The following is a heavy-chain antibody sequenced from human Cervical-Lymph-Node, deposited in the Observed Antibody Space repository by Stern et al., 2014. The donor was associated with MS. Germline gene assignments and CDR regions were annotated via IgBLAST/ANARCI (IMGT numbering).Heavy chain of an antibody. CDR3: AKGGSGSYLD. J-gene: IGHJ4*02. Sequence: VQLVESRGGVVQPGRSLRLSCAASGFVLRRYALHWVRQAPGKGLEWVALISYDGRDKYYTDSVKGRFTVSRDNSNNTVDLEMNSLRLEDTAVYYCAKGGSGSYLDWGQGSLVTVSS. CDR2: ISYDGRDK. D-gene: IGHD1-26*01. V-gene: IGHV3-30*04. CDR1: GFVLRRYA.